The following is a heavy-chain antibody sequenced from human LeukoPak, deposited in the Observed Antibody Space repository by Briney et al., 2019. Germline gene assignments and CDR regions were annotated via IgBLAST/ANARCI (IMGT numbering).Heavy chain of an antibody. J-gene: IGHJ4*02. CDR3: ARAGLGPAAGPLRFDF. CDR2: IKPSGGTT. V-gene: IGHV1-46*01. D-gene: IGHD6-13*01. Sequence: ASVKVSCKASGYTFTSYNMHWVRQAPGQGLECMGIIKPSGGTTIYAQNFQGRVTMTRDTSTATVYMELSSLRSDDTAVYYCARAGLGPAAGPLRFDFWGQGTLVTVSS. CDR1: GYTFTSYN.